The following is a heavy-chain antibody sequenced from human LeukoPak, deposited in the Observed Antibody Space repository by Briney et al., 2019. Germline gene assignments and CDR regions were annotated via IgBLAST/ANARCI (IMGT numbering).Heavy chain of an antibody. Sequence: SVKVSCKASGGTFSSYAISWVRQAPGQGLEWMGRIIPIFGTANYAQKFQGRVTITTDESTSTAYMELSSLRSEDTAVYYCAVRGYNHYYYYYMDVWGEGTTVTVSS. V-gene: IGHV1-69*05. CDR3: AVRGYNHYYYYYMDV. CDR2: IIPIFGTA. D-gene: IGHD5-24*01. CDR1: GGTFSSYA. J-gene: IGHJ6*03.